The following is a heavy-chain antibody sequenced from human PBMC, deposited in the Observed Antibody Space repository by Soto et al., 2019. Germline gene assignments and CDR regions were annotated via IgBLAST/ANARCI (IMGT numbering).Heavy chain of an antibody. J-gene: IGHJ6*02. D-gene: IGHD1-26*01. V-gene: IGHV1-2*02. CDR3: ASPTTPPYYYYYYGMDV. Sequence: ASVKVSCKASGYTFTGYYMHWVRQAPGQGLEWMGWINPNGGGTNYAQKFQGRVTMTRDTSISTAYMELSRLRSDDTAVYYCASPTTPPYYYYYYGMDVWGQGTTVTV. CDR1: GYTFTGYY. CDR2: INPNGGGT.